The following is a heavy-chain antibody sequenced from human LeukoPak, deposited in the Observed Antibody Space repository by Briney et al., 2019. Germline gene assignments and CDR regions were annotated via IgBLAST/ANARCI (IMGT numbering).Heavy chain of an antibody. CDR3: AREGTGELTFDY. CDR2: INPSGGST. Sequence: ASVKVSCKASGYTFTSYYMHWVRQAPGQGLEWMGIINPSGGSTSYAQKFQGRVTMTRDMSTSTVYMELSSLRSEDTAVYYCAREGTGELTFDYWGQGTLVTVSS. J-gene: IGHJ4*02. D-gene: IGHD3-10*01. V-gene: IGHV1-46*01. CDR1: GYTFTSYY.